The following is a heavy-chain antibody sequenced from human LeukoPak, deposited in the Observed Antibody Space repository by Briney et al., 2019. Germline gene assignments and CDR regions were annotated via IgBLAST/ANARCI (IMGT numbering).Heavy chain of an antibody. CDR1: GDSITSFY. J-gene: IGHJ5*02. CDR2: IYIDGDT. D-gene: IGHD1-7*01. Sequence: SETLSLTCSVSGDSITSFYWSWIRQAPGKGLECIGFIYIDGDTSYNPSLKGRATLSLDTSRNQFSLRLTSVTAADTAVYYCARTARTFPSWGPGILVTVSS. V-gene: IGHV4-4*09. CDR3: ARTARTFPS.